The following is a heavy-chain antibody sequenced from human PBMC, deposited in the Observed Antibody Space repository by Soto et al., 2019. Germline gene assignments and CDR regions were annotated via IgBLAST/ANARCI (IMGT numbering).Heavy chain of an antibody. V-gene: IGHV1-3*01. D-gene: IGHD1-26*01. Sequence: XSVKVSCKASGCTFTRYAMHWVRQAPGQRLEGMGGIXAGKGXTQYSQKFQGXXTITRDTXXSTDYMELSSLRSEDTAVYYCARGGSLYWYFDLWGRGTLVTVSS. CDR1: GCTFTRYA. CDR2: IXAGKGXT. CDR3: ARGGSLYWYFDL. J-gene: IGHJ2*01.